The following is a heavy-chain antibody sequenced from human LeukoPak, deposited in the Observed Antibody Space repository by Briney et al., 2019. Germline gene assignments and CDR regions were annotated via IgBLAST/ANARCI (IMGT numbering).Heavy chain of an antibody. Sequence: SETLSLTCTVSGGSISSYYWSWIRQPPGKGLEWIGYIYYSGSTNYNPSLKSRVTISVDTSKNQFSLKLSSVTAADTAVYYCARVSLAISAPYFDYWGQGTLVTVSS. CDR2: IYYSGST. CDR1: GGSISSYY. CDR3: ARVSLAISAPYFDY. V-gene: IGHV4-59*01. J-gene: IGHJ4*02. D-gene: IGHD3-9*01.